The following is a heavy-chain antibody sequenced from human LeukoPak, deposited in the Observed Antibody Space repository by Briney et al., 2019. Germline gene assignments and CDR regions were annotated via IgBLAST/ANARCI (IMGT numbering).Heavy chain of an antibody. Sequence: SETLSLTCAVSGGSISSSNWWSWVRQPPGKGLEWIGEIYHSGSTNYNPSLKSRVTISVDKSKNQFSLKLSSVTAADTAVYYCARYLSTYYDFWSGYADAFDIWGQGTMVTVSS. V-gene: IGHV4-4*02. CDR2: IYHSGST. J-gene: IGHJ3*02. D-gene: IGHD3-3*01. CDR3: ARYLSTYYDFWSGYADAFDI. CDR1: GGSISSSNW.